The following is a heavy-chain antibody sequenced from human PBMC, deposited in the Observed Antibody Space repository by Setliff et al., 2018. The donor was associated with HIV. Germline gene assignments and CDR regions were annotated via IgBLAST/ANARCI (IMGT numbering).Heavy chain of an antibody. CDR2: IYTSGIT. J-gene: IGHJ6*03. CDR3: ARDATSEGYMDV. V-gene: IGHV4-4*08. Sequence: SETLSLTCTVSGGSISSYYWSWIRLPPGKGLEWIGYIYTSGITNYNPSLKSRVTISVDTSKKQFSLKLTSVTAADTAMYFCARDATSEGYMDVWGKGTTVTVSS. CDR1: GGSISSYY.